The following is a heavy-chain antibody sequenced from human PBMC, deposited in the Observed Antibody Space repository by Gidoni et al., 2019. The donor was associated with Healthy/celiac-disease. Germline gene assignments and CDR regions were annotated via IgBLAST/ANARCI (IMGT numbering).Heavy chain of an antibody. V-gene: IGHV4-34*01. Sequence: QVQLQQWGAGLLKPSETLSLTCAVYGGSFSGYYWSWIRQPPGKGLEWIGEINHSGSTNYNPSLKSRVTISVDTSKNQFSLKLSSVTAADTAVYYCASFPALAGKVYWGQGTLVTVSS. CDR2: INHSGST. CDR3: ASFPALAGKVY. CDR1: GGSFSGYY. J-gene: IGHJ4*02. D-gene: IGHD6-19*01.